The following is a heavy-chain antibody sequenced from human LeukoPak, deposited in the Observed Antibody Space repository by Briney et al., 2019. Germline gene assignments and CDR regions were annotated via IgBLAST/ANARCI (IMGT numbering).Heavy chain of an antibody. J-gene: IGHJ6*03. Sequence: SETLSLTCTVSGGSISSSSYYWGWIRQPPGKGLEWIGSIYYSGSTYYNPSLKSRVTISVDTSKNQFSLKLSSVTAADTAVYYCARRRGNEIFGVVIIHPRYYMDVWGKGTTVTVSS. CDR3: ARRRGNEIFGVVIIHPRYYMDV. V-gene: IGHV4-39*01. CDR1: GGSISSSSYY. CDR2: IYYSGST. D-gene: IGHD3-3*01.